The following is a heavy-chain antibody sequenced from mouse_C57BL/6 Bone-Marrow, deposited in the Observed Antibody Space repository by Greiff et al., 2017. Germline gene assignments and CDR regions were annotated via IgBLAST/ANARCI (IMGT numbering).Heavy chain of an antibody. V-gene: IGHV1-47*01. CDR3: ARGGNYGGYYFDY. CDR1: GYTFTTYP. Sequence: QVQLQQSGAELVKPGASVKMSCKASGYTFTTYPIEWMKQNHGKSLEWIGNFHPYNDDTKYNEKFKGKAILTVAKSSSIVYLELSRLTSDDSAVYYCARGGNYGGYYFDYWGQGTTLTVSS. CDR2: FHPYNDDT. J-gene: IGHJ2*01. D-gene: IGHD2-1*01.